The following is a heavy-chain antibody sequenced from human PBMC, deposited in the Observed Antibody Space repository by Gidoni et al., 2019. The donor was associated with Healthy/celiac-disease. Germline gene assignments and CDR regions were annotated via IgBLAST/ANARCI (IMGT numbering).Heavy chain of an antibody. CDR1: VRSISCGGYY. CDR2: IYYSGST. Sequence: QVQLQDTGPGLVKPPPTLSIPCTVPVRSISCGGYYLSWIRQHPGKGLEWIGYIYYSGSTYYNPSLKSRVTISVDTSKNQFSLKLSSVTAADTAVYFCARYWFGESTFDYWGQGTLVTVSS. D-gene: IGHD3-10*01. V-gene: IGHV4-31*03. CDR3: ARYWFGESTFDY. J-gene: IGHJ4*02.